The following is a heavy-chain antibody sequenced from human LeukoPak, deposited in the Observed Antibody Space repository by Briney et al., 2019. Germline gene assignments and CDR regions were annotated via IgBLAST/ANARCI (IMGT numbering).Heavy chain of an antibody. CDR2: ISGSGGST. Sequence: GGSLRLSCAASGFTFSSYALSWVRQAPGKGLEWVSVISGSGGSTYYADSVKGRFTISRDNSKNTLYLQMNSLRAEDTAVYYCASSSDSSGYPFDYWGQGTLVTVSS. V-gene: IGHV3-23*01. CDR3: ASSSDSSGYPFDY. CDR1: GFTFSSYA. J-gene: IGHJ4*02. D-gene: IGHD3-22*01.